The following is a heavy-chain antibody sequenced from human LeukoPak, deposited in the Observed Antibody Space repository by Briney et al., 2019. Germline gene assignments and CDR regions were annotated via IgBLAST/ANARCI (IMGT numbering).Heavy chain of an antibody. CDR3: ARGIAARRWGGVDY. J-gene: IGHJ4*02. CDR1: GGSISSGSYY. Sequence: PSETLSLTCTVSGGSISSGSYYWSWIRQPAGKGLEWIGRIYTSGSTNYNPSLKSRVTISVDTSKNQFSLKLSSVTAADTAVYYCARGIAARRWGGVDYWGQGTLVTVSS. D-gene: IGHD6-6*01. V-gene: IGHV4-61*02. CDR2: IYTSGST.